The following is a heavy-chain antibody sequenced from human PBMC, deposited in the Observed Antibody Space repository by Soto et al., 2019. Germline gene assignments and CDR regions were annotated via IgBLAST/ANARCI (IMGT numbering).Heavy chain of an antibody. V-gene: IGHV4-59*01. D-gene: IGHD3-3*01. CDR3: ARGLRFLETDY. Sequence: SETLSLTCTVSDGSISSYFWSWIRQPPGKGPEWIGNIYYTGSTNYNPSLKSRVTISVDTPKNQFSLKLSSVTAADTAVYYCARGLRFLETDYWGRGTLVTVSS. J-gene: IGHJ4*02. CDR1: DGSISSYF. CDR2: IYYTGST.